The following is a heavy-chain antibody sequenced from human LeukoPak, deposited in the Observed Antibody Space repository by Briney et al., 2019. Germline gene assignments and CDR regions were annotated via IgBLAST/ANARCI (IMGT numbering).Heavy chain of an antibody. Sequence: GGSLRLSCAASGFTFSSYSMNWVRQAPGKGLEWVSSISSSSSYIYYADSVKGRFTISRDNAKNSLYLQMNSLRAEDTAVYYCARETSVAGYYYYCGMDVWGQGTTVTVSS. CDR1: GFTFSSYS. J-gene: IGHJ6*02. D-gene: IGHD6-19*01. CDR3: ARETSVAGYYYYCGMDV. CDR2: ISSSSSYI. V-gene: IGHV3-21*01.